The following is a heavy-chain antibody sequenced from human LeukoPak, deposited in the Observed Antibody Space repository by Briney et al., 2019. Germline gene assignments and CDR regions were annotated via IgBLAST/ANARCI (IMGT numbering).Heavy chain of an antibody. V-gene: IGHV4-39*07. CDR3: ARWVYYGSSLYYYYYMDV. CDR1: GGSFSSNSYY. D-gene: IGHD3-10*01. Sequence: SETLSLTCTVSGGSFSSNSYYWGWIRQPPGKGLEWIGSMYYSGSTYYNPPLKSRVTISIDTSKNQFSLKLSSVTAADTAVYYCARWVYYGSSLYYYYYMDVWGKGTTVTVSS. J-gene: IGHJ6*03. CDR2: MYYSGST.